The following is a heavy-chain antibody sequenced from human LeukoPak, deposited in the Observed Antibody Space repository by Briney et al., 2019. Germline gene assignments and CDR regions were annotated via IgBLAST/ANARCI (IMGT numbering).Heavy chain of an antibody. D-gene: IGHD3-10*01. CDR3: ARAVTMIRGVYGQNWFDP. CDR1: GGSISSNNYY. CDR2: IYYSGGT. J-gene: IGHJ5*02. V-gene: IGHV4-39*07. Sequence: SETLSLTCTVSGGSISSNNYYWGWIRQPPGKGLEWIGSIYYSGGTFYNPSLKSRVTISLDKSKNQFSLKLSSVTAADTAVYYCARAVTMIRGVYGQNWFDPWGHGALVTVSS.